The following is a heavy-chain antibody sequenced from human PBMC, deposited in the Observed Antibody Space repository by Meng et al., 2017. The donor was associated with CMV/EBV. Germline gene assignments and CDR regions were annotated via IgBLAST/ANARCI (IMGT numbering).Heavy chain of an antibody. CDR2: ISAYNGNI. V-gene: IGHV1-18*01. Sequence: ASVKVSCKASGYTFTSYGISWVRQAPGQGLEWMGWISAYNGNINYAQTLQGRVTMTTDTSTSTAYMELRSLRSDDTAVYYCARDDLRKGIRLRNYYYGMDVWGQGTTVTVSS. D-gene: IGHD3-3*02. CDR3: ARDDLRKGIRLRNYYYGMDV. J-gene: IGHJ6*02. CDR1: GYTFTSYG.